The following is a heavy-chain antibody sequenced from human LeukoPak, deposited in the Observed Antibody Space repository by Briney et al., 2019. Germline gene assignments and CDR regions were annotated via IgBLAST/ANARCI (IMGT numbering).Heavy chain of an antibody. Sequence: ASVKVSCRVLGYSFSDYYTHWVQQAPGKGLVWMGFVDPEDGDTMYAAKFQGRLTITADMSKDTAYMELRDLRSDDTAVYYCARLPKGTHVSFDRWGQGTLVTVSS. J-gene: IGHJ4*02. V-gene: IGHV1-69-2*01. CDR3: ARLPKGTHVSFDR. CDR2: VDPEDGDT. D-gene: IGHD1-1*01. CDR1: GYSFSDYY.